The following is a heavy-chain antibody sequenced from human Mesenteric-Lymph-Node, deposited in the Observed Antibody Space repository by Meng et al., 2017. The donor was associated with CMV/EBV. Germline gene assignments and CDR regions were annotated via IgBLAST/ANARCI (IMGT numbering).Heavy chain of an antibody. CDR1: GFTFSDYY. J-gene: IGHJ6*02. D-gene: IGHD6-6*01. CDR3: ASPVRIASRPFYYGLDV. Sequence: GESLKISCTASGFTFSDYYMSWIRQAPGKGLEWVSYLSGSGSTIYYADSVKGRFTISRDNAKNSLYLQMNSLRAEDTAVYYCASPVRIASRPFYYGLDVWGQGTTVTVSS. V-gene: IGHV3-11*01. CDR2: LSGSGSTI.